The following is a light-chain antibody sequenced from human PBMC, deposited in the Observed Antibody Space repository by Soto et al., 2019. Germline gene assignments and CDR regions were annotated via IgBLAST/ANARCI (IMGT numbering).Light chain of an antibody. V-gene: IGKV3-11*01. CDR3: QHRSEWPVS. CDR1: QSVSSY. CDR2: DAS. J-gene: IGKJ5*01. Sequence: EIVLTQSPATVSLSPWDRATLSCRASQSVSSYLAWYQQKPGQAPRLLIYDASNRATGIPARFSGSGSGTDFTLTISSLEPEDFAVYYCQHRSEWPVSFGQGTRLEI.